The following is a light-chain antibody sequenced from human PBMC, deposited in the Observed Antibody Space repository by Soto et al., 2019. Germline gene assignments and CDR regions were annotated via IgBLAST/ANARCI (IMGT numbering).Light chain of an antibody. V-gene: IGKV1-33*01. Sequence: DLRMTQSPSPLSASVGDRVTITCQATQVIGTYLNWYQQKPGKAPKLLIYEASNLETGVPSRFSGSGSGTEFTFTIISLQPEGVATYYCQQYFDAPLTFGGGTKVEIK. CDR3: QQYFDAPLT. CDR2: EAS. J-gene: IGKJ4*01. CDR1: QVIGTY.